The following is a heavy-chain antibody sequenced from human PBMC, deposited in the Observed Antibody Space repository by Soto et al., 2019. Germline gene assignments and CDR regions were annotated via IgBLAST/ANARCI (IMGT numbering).Heavy chain of an antibody. CDR2: MSFDGSNK. J-gene: IGHJ6*02. CDR3: AKEFGWELQLSHPYYNSGMDV. D-gene: IGHD1-1*01. Sequence: ESGGGVVQPGRPLRLSCAASGFTFRSYGMHWVRQAPGKGLEWVALMSFDGSNKYYADSVRGRFTISSDNSKSTLYLQMDILRPEDTAVYYCAKEFGWELQLSHPYYNSGMDVWGQGTTVTVSS. V-gene: IGHV3-30*18. CDR1: GFTFRSYG.